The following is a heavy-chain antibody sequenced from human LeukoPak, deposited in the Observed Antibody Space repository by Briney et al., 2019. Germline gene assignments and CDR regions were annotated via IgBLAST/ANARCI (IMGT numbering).Heavy chain of an antibody. J-gene: IGHJ5*02. CDR3: ARGRDFWSGYYRSRWFDP. V-gene: IGHV4-34*01. Sequence: KPSETLSLTCAVHGGSFSGYYWSWIRQPPGKGLEWIGEINHSGSTNYNPSLKSRVTISVDTSKNQFSLKLSSVTAVDTAVYYCARGRDFWSGYYRSRWFDPWGQGTLVTVSS. CDR1: GGSFSGYY. D-gene: IGHD3-3*01. CDR2: INHSGST.